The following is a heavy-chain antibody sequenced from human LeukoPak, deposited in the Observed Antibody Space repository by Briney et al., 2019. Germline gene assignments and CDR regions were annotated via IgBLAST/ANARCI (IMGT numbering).Heavy chain of an antibody. CDR1: GGSFSGYY. CDR3: ARGPYYDFWSGYSFYYFDY. V-gene: IGHV4-34*01. CDR2: INHSGST. D-gene: IGHD3-3*01. Sequence: SETLSLTCAVYGGSFSGYYWGWIRQPPGKGLEWIGEINHSGSTNYNPSLKSRVTISVDTSKNQFSLKLSSVTAADTAVYYCARGPYYDFWSGYSFYYFDYWGQGTLVTVSS. J-gene: IGHJ4*02.